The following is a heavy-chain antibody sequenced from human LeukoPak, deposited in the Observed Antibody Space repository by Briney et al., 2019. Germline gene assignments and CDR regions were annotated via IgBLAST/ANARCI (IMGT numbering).Heavy chain of an antibody. CDR3: ARSGYSSSPFYYYYYGMDV. D-gene: IGHD6-13*01. CDR1: GFTFSSYS. V-gene: IGHV3-48*01. J-gene: IGHJ6*02. Sequence: GGSLRLSCAASGFTFSSYSMNWVRQAPGKGLEWVSYISSSSTIYYADSVKGRFTISRDNAKNSLYLQMNSLRAEDTAVYYCARSGYSSSPFYYYYYGMDVWGQGTTVTVSS. CDR2: ISSSSTI.